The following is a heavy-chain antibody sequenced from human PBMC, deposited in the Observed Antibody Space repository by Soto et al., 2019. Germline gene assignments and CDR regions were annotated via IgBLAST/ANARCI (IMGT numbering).Heavy chain of an antibody. Sequence: GGSLRLSCAASGFTFSSYGMHWVRQAPGKGLEWVAVIWYDGSNKYYADSVKGRFTISRDNSKSTLYLQMNSLRAEDTAVYYCAREVQYYDILTGYYYWGQGTLVTVSS. CDR1: GFTFSSYG. V-gene: IGHV3-33*01. CDR2: IWYDGSNK. J-gene: IGHJ4*02. CDR3: AREVQYYDILTGYYY. D-gene: IGHD3-9*01.